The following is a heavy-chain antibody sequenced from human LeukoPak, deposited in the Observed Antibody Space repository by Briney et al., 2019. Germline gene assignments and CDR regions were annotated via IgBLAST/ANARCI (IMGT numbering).Heavy chain of an antibody. CDR2: IYPSGDTT. Sequence: GASVKVSCKASGYTFTSYYVHWVRQAPGQGLEWLRIIYPSGDTTTYAQKFRDRVIMTRDTSTSTVYMELSSLRSEDTAVYYCATEAARTYCFDYWGRGTLVTVSS. D-gene: IGHD6-6*01. J-gene: IGHJ4*02. CDR3: ATEAARTYCFDY. V-gene: IGHV1-46*01. CDR1: GYTFTSYY.